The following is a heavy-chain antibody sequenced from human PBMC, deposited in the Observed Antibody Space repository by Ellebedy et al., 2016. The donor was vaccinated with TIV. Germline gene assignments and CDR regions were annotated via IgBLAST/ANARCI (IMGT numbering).Heavy chain of an antibody. Sequence: MPSETLSLTCTVSGDSISNYYWSWIRQPPGKGLEWIGYIYYTGSANYNPSLKSRVIMSVDTSKNQFSLKVTSVTAADTAVYYCARDPAVAGRRGFDYWGQGALITVSS. CDR2: IYYTGSA. D-gene: IGHD6-19*01. CDR1: GDSISNYY. V-gene: IGHV4-59*01. J-gene: IGHJ4*02. CDR3: ARDPAVAGRRGFDY.